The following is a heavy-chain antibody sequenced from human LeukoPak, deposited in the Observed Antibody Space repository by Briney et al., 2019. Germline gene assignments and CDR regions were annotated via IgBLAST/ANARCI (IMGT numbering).Heavy chain of an antibody. CDR3: ARLVQGSGYDSAVAGTYYFDY. CDR1: GGSFSGYY. D-gene: IGHD6-19*01. Sequence: SETLSLTCAVYGGSFSGYYWSWIRQPPGKGLEWHGEINHSGSTNYNPSLKSRVTISVDTSKNQFSLKLSSVTAADTAVYYCARLVQGSGYDSAVAGTYYFDYWGQGTLVTVSS. V-gene: IGHV4-34*01. CDR2: INHSGST. J-gene: IGHJ4*02.